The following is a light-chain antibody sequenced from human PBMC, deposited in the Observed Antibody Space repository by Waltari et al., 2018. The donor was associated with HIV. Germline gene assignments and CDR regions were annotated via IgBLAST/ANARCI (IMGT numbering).Light chain of an antibody. V-gene: IGLV1-47*01. J-gene: IGLJ1*01. Sequence: QSVLTQPPSASGTLGQRVTISCPGSSSNVGSKPVYWFQQVPGTTPKLLIYRDSHRRSGIPDRVSCSKSGASAALTISGLRSEDGADYYCVAWDDSLSGYVFGTGTRVSVL. CDR3: VAWDDSLSGYV. CDR2: RDS. CDR1: SSNVGSKP.